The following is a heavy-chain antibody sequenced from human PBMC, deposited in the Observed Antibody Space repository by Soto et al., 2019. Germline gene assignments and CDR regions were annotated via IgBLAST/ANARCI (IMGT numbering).Heavy chain of an antibody. J-gene: IGHJ4*02. Sequence: QVQLVQSGAEVKKPGASVKVSCKASGYTFTSFDINWVRQPTGQGLEWMGWMNPNSGKTASAPKFRGRVAMAWNTAISTAYMELNSLTSEDTAVYYCAGEAVTSSGYYLDYWGQGTLVTVSS. CDR3: AGEAVTSSGYYLDY. CDR1: GYTFTSFD. CDR2: MNPNSGKT. D-gene: IGHD4-4*01. V-gene: IGHV1-8*01.